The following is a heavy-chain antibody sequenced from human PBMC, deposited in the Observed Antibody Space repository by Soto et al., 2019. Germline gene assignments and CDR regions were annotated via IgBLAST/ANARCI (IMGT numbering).Heavy chain of an antibody. Sequence: VASVKVSCKASGYTFTSYGISWVRQAPGQGLEWMGWISAYNGNTNYAQKLQGRVTMTTDTSTSTAYMELGSLRSDDTAVYYCAGAVAATWCFDPWGQGTLVTVSS. J-gene: IGHJ5*02. D-gene: IGHD6-19*01. CDR2: ISAYNGNT. CDR1: GYTFTSYG. V-gene: IGHV1-18*01. CDR3: AGAVAATWCFDP.